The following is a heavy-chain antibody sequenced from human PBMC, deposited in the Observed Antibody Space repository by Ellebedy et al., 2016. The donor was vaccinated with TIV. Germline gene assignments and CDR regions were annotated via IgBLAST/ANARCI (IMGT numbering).Heavy chain of an antibody. J-gene: IGHJ4*02. D-gene: IGHD1-14*01. CDR2: ISRNGGGT. CDR3: AKNLGIKRQWGFDY. V-gene: IGHV3-23*01. CDR1: GFTFSIYA. Sequence: PGGSLRLSCAASGFTFSIYAMGWVRQAPGKGLEWVATISRNGGGTYYAGSVEGRFTICRDNSNNTLWLQMSGLRAEDTARYFCAKNLGIKRQWGFDYWGQGTLVTVSS.